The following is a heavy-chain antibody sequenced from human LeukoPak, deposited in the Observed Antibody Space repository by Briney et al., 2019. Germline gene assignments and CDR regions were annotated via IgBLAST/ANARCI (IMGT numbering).Heavy chain of an antibody. CDR1: GFTFSSYS. D-gene: IGHD5-18*01. J-gene: IGHJ4*02. CDR2: ISWGSNVI. Sequence: GGSLRLSCAASGFTFSSYSMNWVRQAPGKGLEWLSYISWGSNVIYYADSVKGRFTTSRDDAKNSLFLQMNSLRDEDTALYYRARDPGYSYALDHWGRGTLVTVSS. V-gene: IGHV3-48*02. CDR3: ARDPGYSYALDH.